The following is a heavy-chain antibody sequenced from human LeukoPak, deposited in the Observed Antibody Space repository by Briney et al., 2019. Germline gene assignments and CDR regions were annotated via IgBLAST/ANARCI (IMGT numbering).Heavy chain of an antibody. D-gene: IGHD6-13*01. CDR1: GYSFTSYW. V-gene: IGHV5-51*01. J-gene: IGHJ4*02. CDR3: ARRGGSRAFDS. Sequence: GESLKISCKGSGYSFTSYWIGWVRQMPGKGLEWMGIIYHGDSDTRYSPSFQGQVTISADKSIDTAYLQWSSLEASDTATYYCARRGGSRAFDSWGQGTLVTVSS. CDR2: IYHGDSDT.